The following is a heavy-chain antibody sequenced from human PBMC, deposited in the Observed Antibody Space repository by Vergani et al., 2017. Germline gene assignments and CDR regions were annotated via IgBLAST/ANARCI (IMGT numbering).Heavy chain of an antibody. V-gene: IGHV3-9*01. CDR3: VKGQITISAGHFDS. D-gene: IGHD6-13*01. Sequence: EVQLVESGGGLIQPGRSLTLSCVASGFTFEDYAMHWVRQSPGRGLEWIAGISWNSDYVGYADSVKGRFSISRDNAKNSLSLQMDSLRDEDTAFYYCVKGQITISAGHFDSWGQGTLVTVSS. J-gene: IGHJ4*02. CDR2: ISWNSDYV. CDR1: GFTFEDYA.